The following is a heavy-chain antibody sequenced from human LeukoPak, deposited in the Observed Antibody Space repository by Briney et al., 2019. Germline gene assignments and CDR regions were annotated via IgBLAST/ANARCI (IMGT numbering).Heavy chain of an antibody. V-gene: IGHV1-2*02. J-gene: IGHJ3*02. CDR2: INPNSGGT. CDR1: GYTFTGYY. CDR3: ARPVRYTWIYDAFDI. Sequence: ASVKVSCKASGYTFTGYYMHWVRQAPGQGLEWMGWINPNSGGTNYAQKFQGRVTMTTDTSISTAYMDLSSLRPDDTAVYYCARPVRYTWIYDAFDIWGQGTTVTVSS. D-gene: IGHD1-7*01.